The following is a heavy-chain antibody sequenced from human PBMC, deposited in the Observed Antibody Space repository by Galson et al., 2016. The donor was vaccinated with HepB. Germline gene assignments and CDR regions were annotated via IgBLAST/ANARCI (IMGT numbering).Heavy chain of an antibody. J-gene: IGHJ3*01. Sequence: SVKVSCKASGGTFSSYAMNWARQAPGKGLEWMAGFDPEGGDTIYAQKFQGRLTMTEDTSTDTAYMELSSLRSEDTAVYHCATYYDSSGSYEAGAFHLWGQGTMVTVSS. CDR3: ATYYDSSGSYEAGAFHL. D-gene: IGHD3-22*01. V-gene: IGHV1-24*01. CDR2: FDPEGGDT. CDR1: GGTFSSYA.